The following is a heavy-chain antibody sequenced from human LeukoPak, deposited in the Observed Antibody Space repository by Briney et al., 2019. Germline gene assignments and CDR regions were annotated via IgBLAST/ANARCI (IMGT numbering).Heavy chain of an antibody. D-gene: IGHD4-17*01. Sequence: GGSLRLSCAASGFTFSSYAMSWVRQAPGKGLEWVSAISGSGGSTYYADSVKGRFTISRDNSKNTLYLQMNSLRAEDTAVYYCARHYGDYNGFDYWGQGTLVTVSS. CDR2: ISGSGGST. J-gene: IGHJ4*02. V-gene: IGHV3-23*01. CDR3: ARHYGDYNGFDY. CDR1: GFTFSSYA.